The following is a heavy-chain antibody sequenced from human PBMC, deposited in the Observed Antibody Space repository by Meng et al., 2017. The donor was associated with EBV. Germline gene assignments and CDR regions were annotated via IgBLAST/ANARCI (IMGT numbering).Heavy chain of an antibody. Sequence: EVQLVESGGGLVKPGGSLRLSCAASGFTFSNAWMSWVRQAPGKGLEWVGRIKSKTDGGTTDYAAPVKGRFTISRDDSKNTLYLQMNSLKTEDTAVYYCTTPDSGSYLYFDHGGHGPRVTVYS. D-gene: IGHD1-26*01. CDR1: GFTFSNAW. CDR3: TTPDSGSYLYFDH. CDR2: IKSKTDGGTT. V-gene: IGHV3-15*01. J-gene: IGHJ4*01.